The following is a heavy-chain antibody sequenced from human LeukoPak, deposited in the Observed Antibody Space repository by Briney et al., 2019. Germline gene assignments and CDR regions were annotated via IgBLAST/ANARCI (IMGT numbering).Heavy chain of an antibody. J-gene: IGHJ4*02. Sequence: GGSLRLSCEASGFTFSSYSMNWVRQAPGKGLEWVSSISSSSSTYIYYADSVKGRFTISRDNAKNSLYLQMNSLRVEDTAVYYCARALLFYDSTGYYSANWGQGTLVTVSS. CDR2: ISSSSSTYI. V-gene: IGHV3-21*01. CDR1: GFTFSSYS. CDR3: ARALLFYDSTGYYSAN. D-gene: IGHD3-22*01.